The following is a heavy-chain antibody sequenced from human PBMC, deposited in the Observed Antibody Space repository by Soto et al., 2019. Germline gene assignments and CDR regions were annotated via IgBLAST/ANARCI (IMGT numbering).Heavy chain of an antibody. CDR2: IIPIFGTA. D-gene: IGHD6-13*01. CDR3: ASLSGAGYSSSWTDY. Sequence: SVKVSCKASGGTFSSYAISWVRQAPGQGLEWMGGIIPIFGTANYAQKFQGRVTITADESTSAAYMELSSLRSEDTAVYYCASLSGAGYSSSWTDYWGQGTLVTVSS. CDR1: GGTFSSYA. V-gene: IGHV1-69*13. J-gene: IGHJ4*02.